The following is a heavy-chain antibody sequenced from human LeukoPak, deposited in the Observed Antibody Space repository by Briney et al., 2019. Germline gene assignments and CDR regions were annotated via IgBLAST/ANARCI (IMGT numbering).Heavy chain of an antibody. CDR1: GYTFTGYY. J-gene: IGHJ3*02. V-gene: IGHV1-2*02. D-gene: IGHD3-22*01. CDR2: INPNSGGT. CDR3: ARDRAYHDSSGYYEIPDAFDI. Sequence: ASVKVSCKASGYTFTGYYMHWVRQAPGQGLEWMGWINPNSGGTNYAQKFQGRVTMTRDTSISTAYMELSRLRSDDTAVYYCARDRAYHDSSGYYEIPDAFDIWGQGTMVTVSS.